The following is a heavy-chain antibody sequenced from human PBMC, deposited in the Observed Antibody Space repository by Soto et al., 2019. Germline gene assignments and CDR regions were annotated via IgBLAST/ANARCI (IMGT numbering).Heavy chain of an antibody. CDR2: IYYSGST. CDR3: ARDGPSYDSSGYYLNGMDV. CDR1: GVSISSGDYY. V-gene: IGHV4-30-4*01. Sequence: PSETLSLTCTVSGVSISSGDYYWSWIRQPPGKCLEWIGHIYYSGSTYYNPSLKSRVTISVDTSKNQFSLKLSSVTAADTAVYYCARDGPSYDSSGYYLNGMDVWGQGTTVTVSS. D-gene: IGHD3-22*01. J-gene: IGHJ6*02.